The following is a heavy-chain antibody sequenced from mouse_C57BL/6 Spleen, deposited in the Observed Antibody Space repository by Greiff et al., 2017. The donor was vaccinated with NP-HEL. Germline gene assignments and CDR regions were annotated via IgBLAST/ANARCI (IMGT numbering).Heavy chain of an antibody. Sequence: EVKLMESGEGLVKPGGSLKLSCAASGFTFSSYAMSWVRQPPEKRLEWVAYISSGGDYIYYADTVKCRFTISRDNARNTLYLQMSSLKSEDTAMYYCTRENDGPWFAYWGQGTLVTVSA. V-gene: IGHV5-9-1*02. CDR3: TRENDGPWFAY. CDR2: ISSGGDYI. CDR1: GFTFSSYA. J-gene: IGHJ3*01. D-gene: IGHD2-3*01.